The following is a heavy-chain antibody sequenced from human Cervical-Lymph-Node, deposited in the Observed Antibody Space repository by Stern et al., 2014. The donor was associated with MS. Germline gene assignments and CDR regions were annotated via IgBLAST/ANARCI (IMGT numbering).Heavy chain of an antibody. CDR1: GGTFSKVP. CDR3: ALSSETSDRWYSLGYDL. J-gene: IGHJ5*02. Sequence: VQLVQSGAEVTQPGSSVQVSCKFSGGTFSKVPSSGVRQGPGQGLERMCGIFLVFGTPTYAQEFRGRVTITADVSTSTVYMELSSLRSDDTAVYYCALSSETSDRWYSLGYDLWGQGTLVTVSS. CDR2: IFLVFGTP. V-gene: IGHV1-69*01. D-gene: IGHD6-13*01.